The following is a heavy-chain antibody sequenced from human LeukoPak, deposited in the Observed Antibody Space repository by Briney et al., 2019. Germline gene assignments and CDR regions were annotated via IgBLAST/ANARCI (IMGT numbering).Heavy chain of an antibody. CDR1: GYTFSNYG. D-gene: IGHD1-1*01. CDR2: ITAYNGNR. Sequence: ASVKVSCTTSGYTFSNYGISWVRQAPGQGLEWMGWITAYNGNRLYAQRFQGRITLTTDTSTSTSYMELRSLEYDDTAIYYCARNNDKVVDHWGQGTLVTVSS. CDR3: ARNNDKVVDH. V-gene: IGHV1-18*01. J-gene: IGHJ4*01.